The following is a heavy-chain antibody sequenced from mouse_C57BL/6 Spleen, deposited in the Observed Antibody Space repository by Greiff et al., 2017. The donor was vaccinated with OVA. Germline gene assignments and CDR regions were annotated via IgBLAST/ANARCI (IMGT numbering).Heavy chain of an antibody. Sequence: VQLQQSGPELVKPGASVKIPCKASGYTFTDYNMDWVKQSHGKSLEWIGDINPNNGGTIYNQKFKGKATLTVDKSSSTAYMELRSLTSEDTAVYYCARVITTVVARHYYAMDYWGQGTSVTVSS. CDR1: GYTFTDYN. J-gene: IGHJ4*01. CDR3: ARVITTVVARHYYAMDY. V-gene: IGHV1-18*01. CDR2: INPNNGGT. D-gene: IGHD1-1*01.